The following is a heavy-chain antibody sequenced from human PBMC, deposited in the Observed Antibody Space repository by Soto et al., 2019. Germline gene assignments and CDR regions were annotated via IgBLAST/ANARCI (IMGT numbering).Heavy chain of an antibody. CDR2: SYHTGST. CDR3: ARENSSGAYFDY. V-gene: IGHV4-30-2*01. J-gene: IGHJ4*02. Sequence: QTRSHRYGGTDGSMSTSLYSGSWARKPPGKGLEWIGYSYHTGSTDYNPSLKSRASISVDRAKNQFSLKLTSVTAADSAVYFCARENSSGAYFDYWGQGILVS. CDR1: DGSMSTSLYS. D-gene: IGHD3-10*01.